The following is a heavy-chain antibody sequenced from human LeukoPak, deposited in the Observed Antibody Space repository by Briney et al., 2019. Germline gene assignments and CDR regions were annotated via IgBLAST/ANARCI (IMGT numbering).Heavy chain of an antibody. J-gene: IGHJ5*02. V-gene: IGHV3-30*03. D-gene: IGHD3-10*01. CDR2: ISYDGSNK. CDR1: GFTFSSYG. Sequence: GRSLRLSCAASGFTFSSYGMHWVRQAPGKGLEWVAVISYDGSNKYYADSVKGRFTISRDNSKNTLYLQMNSLRAEDAAVYYCARDYFYGSGSYSWFDPWGQGTLVTVSS. CDR3: ARDYFYGSGSYSWFDP.